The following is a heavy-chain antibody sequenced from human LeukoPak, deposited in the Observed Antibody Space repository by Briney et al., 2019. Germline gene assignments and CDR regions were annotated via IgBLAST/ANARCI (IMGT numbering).Heavy chain of an antibody. V-gene: IGHV3-30*01. CDR3: ARESMECTNGVCSIDY. J-gene: IGHJ4*02. CDR1: GFTFSSHA. D-gene: IGHD2-8*01. Sequence: PGGSLRLSCAASGFTFSSHAMHWVRQAPGKGLEWVAVISYDGSNKYYADSVKGRFTISRDNSKNTLYLQMNSLRAEDTAVYYCARESMECTNGVCSIDYWGQGTLVTVSS. CDR2: ISYDGSNK.